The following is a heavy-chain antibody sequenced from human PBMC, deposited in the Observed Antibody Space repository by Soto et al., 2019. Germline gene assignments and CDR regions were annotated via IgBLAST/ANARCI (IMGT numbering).Heavy chain of an antibody. J-gene: IGHJ4*02. CDR1: GGTISSGGYY. CDR2: IYYSGST. CDR3: ARVYNWNYSL. Sequence: PSETLSLSCTVSGGTISSGGYYWSWIRQHPGKGLEWIGYIYYSGSTYYNPSLKSRVTISVDTSKNQFSLKLSSVTAADTAVYYCARVYNWNYSLWGQGTLVTVSS. V-gene: IGHV4-31*03. D-gene: IGHD1-1*01.